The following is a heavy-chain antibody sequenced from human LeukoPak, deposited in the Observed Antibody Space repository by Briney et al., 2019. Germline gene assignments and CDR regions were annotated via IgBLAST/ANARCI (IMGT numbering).Heavy chain of an antibody. J-gene: IGHJ4*02. CDR2: IIPILGIA. CDR1: GGTFSSYA. CDR3: ARGYSGYVTMYYFDS. V-gene: IGHV1-69*04. Sequence: SVKVSCKASGGTFSSYAISWVRQAPGQGLEWMGRIIPILGIANYAQKFQGRVTITADKSTSTAYMELSSLRSEDTAVYYCARGYSGYVTMYYFDSWGPGTLVTVSS. D-gene: IGHD5-12*01.